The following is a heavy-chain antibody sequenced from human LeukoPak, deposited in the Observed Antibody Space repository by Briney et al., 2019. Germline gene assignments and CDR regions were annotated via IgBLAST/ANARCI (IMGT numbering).Heavy chain of an antibody. CDR1: GYTFTDYY. J-gene: IGHJ6*02. D-gene: IGHD4-17*01. CDR3: ARDLSTVTTRKWGYYYYGMDV. CDR2: INPSGGST. Sequence: GASVKVSCKASGYTFTDYYIHWVRQAPGQGLEWMGIINPSGGSTSYAQKFQGRVTMTRDTSTGTVYMELSSLRSEDTAVYYCARDLSTVTTRKWGYYYYGMDVWGQGTTVTVSS. V-gene: IGHV1-46*01.